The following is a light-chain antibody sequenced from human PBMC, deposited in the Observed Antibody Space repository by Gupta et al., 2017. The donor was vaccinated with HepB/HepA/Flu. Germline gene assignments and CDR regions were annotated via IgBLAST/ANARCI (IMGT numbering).Light chain of an antibody. Sequence: EIVMTQSPATLSVPKGERATLSCRASSSINSNLACYQQKPGQAPSVLIYAASTRATGIHARFSGSGSGTEFTLPITSLQSEDFAIYYCHQYNYWPLTFGGGTKVEI. CDR1: SSINSN. V-gene: IGKV3-15*01. J-gene: IGKJ4*01. CDR3: HQYNYWPLT. CDR2: AAS.